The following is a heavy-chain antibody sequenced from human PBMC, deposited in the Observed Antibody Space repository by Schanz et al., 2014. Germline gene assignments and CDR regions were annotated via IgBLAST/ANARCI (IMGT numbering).Heavy chain of an antibody. D-gene: IGHD2-8*02. V-gene: IGHV3-23*04. CDR3: AKSLESCPGGRCSRGYFDY. CDR2: ISDSGDTA. CDR1: GFTFSAYY. J-gene: IGHJ4*02. Sequence: EVQLVESGGGLVQPGGSLRLSCAASGFTFSAYYMDWVRQAPGKGLEWVSLISDSGDTAYYADSVKGRFTISRDNFKGALYLQMSSLRAEDTAVYYCAKSLESCPGGRCSRGYFDYWGQGTLVTVSS.